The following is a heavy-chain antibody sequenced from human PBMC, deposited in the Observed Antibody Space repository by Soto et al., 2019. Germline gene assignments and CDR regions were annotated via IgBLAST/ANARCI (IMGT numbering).Heavy chain of an antibody. CDR1: GGSISSGGYY. J-gene: IGHJ6*02. D-gene: IGHD2-2*01. CDR3: ARDILVPAALGYYYYYGMDV. CDR2: IYYSGST. V-gene: IGHV4-31*03. Sequence: SETLSLTCTVSGGSISSGGYYWSWIRQHPGKGLEWIGYIYYSGSTYYNPSLKSRVTISVDTSKNQFSLKLSSVTAADTAVYYCARDILVPAALGYYYYYGMDVWGQGTTVTVSS.